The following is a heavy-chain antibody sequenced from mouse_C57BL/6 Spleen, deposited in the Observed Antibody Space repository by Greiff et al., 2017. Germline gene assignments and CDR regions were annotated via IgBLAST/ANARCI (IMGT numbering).Heavy chain of an antibody. Sequence: QVQLQQPGAELVKPGASVKLSCKASGYTFTSYWMHWVKQRPGRGLEWIGRIDPNSGGTKYNEKFKSKATLTVDKPSSKAYMQLSSLTSEDSAVYYCASSGITTVVAKGQFAYWGQGTLVTVSA. CDR2: IDPNSGGT. CDR3: ASSGITTVVAKGQFAY. J-gene: IGHJ3*01. D-gene: IGHD1-1*01. CDR1: GYTFTSYW. V-gene: IGHV1-72*01.